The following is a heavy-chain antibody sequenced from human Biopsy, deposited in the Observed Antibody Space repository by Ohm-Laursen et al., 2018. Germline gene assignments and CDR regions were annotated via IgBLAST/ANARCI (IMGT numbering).Heavy chain of an antibody. CDR2: IYYSGGT. V-gene: IGHV4-59*01. CDR1: GGSISSDY. D-gene: IGHD2/OR15-2a*01. CDR3: ARATNSTGWPYYYFYGMDV. Sequence: TLTLTCTVSGGSISSDYWSWIRQTPGKGLEWIGYIYYSGGTNYNPSLKSRVTISVDTSKNQFSLRLNSVTAADPAVYYCARATNSTGWPYYYFYGMDVWGQGTTVTVSS. J-gene: IGHJ6*02.